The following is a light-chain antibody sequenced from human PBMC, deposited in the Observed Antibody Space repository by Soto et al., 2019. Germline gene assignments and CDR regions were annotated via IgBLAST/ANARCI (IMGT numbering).Light chain of an antibody. V-gene: IGKV3-20*01. CDR3: QQYGSSPPWT. CDR2: GAS. J-gene: IGKJ1*01. Sequence: IVLTQSPGTLSLSPGERATLSCRASQSVSSSDLAWYQQKPGQAPRLLIYGASSRATGITDRFSGSGSGTDITLTISRLEPDDFAVYYCQQYGSSPPWTFGQGTKVEIK. CDR1: QSVSSSD.